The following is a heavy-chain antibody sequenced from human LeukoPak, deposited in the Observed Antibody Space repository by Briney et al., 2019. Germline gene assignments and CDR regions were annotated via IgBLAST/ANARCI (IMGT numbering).Heavy chain of an antibody. J-gene: IGHJ6*02. D-gene: IGHD1-26*01. CDR2: IDPSDSYT. Sequence: GASLKISCKGSGSIFTSYWISWGRQLPGKGLEWRGRIDPSDSYTNYSPSFQGHVTISADKSISTAYLQWSSLKASDTAMYYCAKAVLSTSDTTRGAWEDYYYYGMDVWGQGTTVTVSS. CDR3: AKAVLSTSDTTRGAWEDYYYYGMDV. V-gene: IGHV5-10-1*01. CDR1: GSIFTSYW.